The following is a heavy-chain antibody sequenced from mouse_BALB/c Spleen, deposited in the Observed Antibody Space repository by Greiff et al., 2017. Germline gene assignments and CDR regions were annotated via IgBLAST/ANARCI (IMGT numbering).Heavy chain of an antibody. CDR3: ASYGNYAFAY. Sequence: DLVKPGASVKLSCKASGYTFTSYWINWIKQRPGQGLEWIGRIAPGSGSTYYNEMFKGKATLTVDTSSSTAYIQLSSLSSEDSAVYFCASYGNYAFAYWGQGTLVTVSA. CDR2: IAPGSGST. D-gene: IGHD2-1*01. J-gene: IGHJ3*01. CDR1: GYTFTSYW. V-gene: IGHV1S41*01.